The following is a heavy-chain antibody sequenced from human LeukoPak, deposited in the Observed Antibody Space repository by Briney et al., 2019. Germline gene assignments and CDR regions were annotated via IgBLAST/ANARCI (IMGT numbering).Heavy chain of an antibody. CDR3: SRVQAGRFSYFYMDV. D-gene: IGHD6-13*01. Sequence: GGSLRLSCAASGFTFSGSAIHWVRQSSGKGLEWVGRIRSNANNYATTYGASVNGRFSISRDDSENTAYLHMNSLKTEDTAVYYCSRVQAGRFSYFYMDVWGKGTTVIVSS. J-gene: IGHJ6*03. CDR1: GFTFSGSA. V-gene: IGHV3-73*01. CDR2: IRSNANNYAT.